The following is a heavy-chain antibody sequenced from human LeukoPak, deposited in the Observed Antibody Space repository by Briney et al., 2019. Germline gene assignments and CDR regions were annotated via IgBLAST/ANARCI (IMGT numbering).Heavy chain of an antibody. CDR1: GFTFSDYA. D-gene: IGHD4-11*01. J-gene: IGHJ4*02. V-gene: IGHV3-23*05. CDR3: ARSVPDYTRFDF. Sequence: GGSLRLSCVASGFTFSDYAMNGVRQAPGKGLEWVSTFKTNYNQVYYAESVRGRFTISTDNSKNTAYLQMNSLRVEDTALYYCARSVPDYTRFDFWGQGALVTVSS. CDR2: FKTNYNQV.